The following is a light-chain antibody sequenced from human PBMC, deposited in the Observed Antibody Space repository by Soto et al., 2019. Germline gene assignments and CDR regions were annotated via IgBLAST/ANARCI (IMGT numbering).Light chain of an antibody. CDR1: SSDVGGYNY. CDR3: SSQTGSATMV. Sequence: QSALTQPPSASGSPGQSVTISCTGTSSDVGGYNYVSWYQHHPGKAPKLMIYEVTRRPSGVPDRFSGSKSGNTASLIISGLQAEDEADYYCSSQTGSATMVFGGGTKLTVL. J-gene: IGLJ2*01. V-gene: IGLV2-8*01. CDR2: EVT.